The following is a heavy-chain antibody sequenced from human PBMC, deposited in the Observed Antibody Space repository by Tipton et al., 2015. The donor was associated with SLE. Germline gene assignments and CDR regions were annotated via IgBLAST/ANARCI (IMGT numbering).Heavy chain of an antibody. V-gene: IGHV4-59*01. D-gene: IGHD2-2*01. Sequence: TLSLTCTVSGGSISPYYWSWIRQPPGKGLEWIGEIFYSGSTNYNPSLQSRITMSVDTSKNQFSLKLNSVTAADTAVYYCVGDSRNLDYWGQGTLVTVSS. CDR1: GGSISPYY. CDR2: IFYSGST. J-gene: IGHJ4*02. CDR3: VGDSRNLDY.